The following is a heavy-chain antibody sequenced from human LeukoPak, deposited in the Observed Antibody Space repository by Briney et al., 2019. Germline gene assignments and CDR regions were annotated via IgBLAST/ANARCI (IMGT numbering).Heavy chain of an antibody. CDR2: IYYSGST. D-gene: IGHD6-13*01. J-gene: IGHJ3*02. V-gene: IGHV4-39*01. CDR3: ARQTYSSSWPDAFDI. CDR1: GGSISSSSYY. Sequence: SETLSLTCTVSGGSISSSSYYWGWIRQPPGKGLEWIGSIYYSGSTYYNPSLKSRVTISVDTSKNQFSLKLSSVIAADTAVYYCARQTYSSSWPDAFDIWGQGTMVTVSS.